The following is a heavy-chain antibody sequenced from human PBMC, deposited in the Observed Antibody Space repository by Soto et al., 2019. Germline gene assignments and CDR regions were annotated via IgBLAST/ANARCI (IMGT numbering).Heavy chain of an antibody. CDR3: AKGVPGRAVAGTGYFQH. J-gene: IGHJ1*01. CDR1: GFTFSSYA. CDR2: ISGSGDST. V-gene: IGHV3-23*01. Sequence: EVQLLESGGGLVQPGGSLRLSCAASGFTFSSYAMSWVRQAPGKGLEWVSGISGSGDSTYYADSVKGRFTISRDNSKNTLYRQMNSLRAEDTAVYYCAKGVPGRAVAGTGYFQHWGQGTLVTVSS. D-gene: IGHD6-19*01.